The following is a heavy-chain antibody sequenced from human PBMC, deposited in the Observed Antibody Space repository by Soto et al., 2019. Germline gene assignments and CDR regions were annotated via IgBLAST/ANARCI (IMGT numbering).Heavy chain of an antibody. CDR2: ISYDGSNK. CDR3: GNSGYDLGDAFDI. Sequence: QVQLVESGGGVVQPGRSLRLSCAASGFTFSSYGMHWVRQAPGKGLEWVAVISYDGSNKYYADSVKGRFTISRDNSKNTLYLQMNSLRAADTAVYYCGNSGYDLGDAFDIWGQGTMVTVSS. J-gene: IGHJ3*02. V-gene: IGHV3-30*03. CDR1: GFTFSSYG. D-gene: IGHD5-12*01.